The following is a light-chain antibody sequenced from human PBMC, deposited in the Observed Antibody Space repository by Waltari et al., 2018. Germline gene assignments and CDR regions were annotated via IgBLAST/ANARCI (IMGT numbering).Light chain of an antibody. V-gene: IGKV1-9*01. CDR1: QGISNY. J-gene: IGKJ1*01. CDR2: TAS. CDR3: QQYYTTRT. Sequence: IQLTQSPSSLSASVGDRVTITCRASQGISNYLAWYQQKPGKAPKLLIHTASTLQSGVPSRFSGSGSGTDFTLTISSLQAEDVAVYYCQQYYTTRTFGQGTKVEIK.